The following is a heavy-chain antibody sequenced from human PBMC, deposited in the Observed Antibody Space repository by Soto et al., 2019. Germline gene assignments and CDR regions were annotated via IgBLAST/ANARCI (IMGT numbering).Heavy chain of an antibody. CDR3: ARGRRFTMVRESYYYYMDV. CDR1: GYTFTSYD. Sequence: ASVKVSCKASGYTFTSYDINWVRQATGQGLEWMGWMNPNSGNTGYAQKFQGRVTMTRNTSISTAYMELSSLRSEDTAVYYCARGRRFTMVRESYYYYMDVWGKGTTVTVSS. CDR2: MNPNSGNT. D-gene: IGHD3-10*01. V-gene: IGHV1-8*01. J-gene: IGHJ6*03.